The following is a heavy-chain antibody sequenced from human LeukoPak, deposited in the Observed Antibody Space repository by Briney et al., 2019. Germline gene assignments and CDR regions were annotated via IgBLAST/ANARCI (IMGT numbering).Heavy chain of an antibody. D-gene: IGHD4-17*01. J-gene: IGHJ4*02. V-gene: IGHV3-23*01. CDR1: GFTFSSYA. CDR2: ISGSVGST. CDR3: AKVYMTTVTTDY. Sequence: TAGSLRLSCAASGFTFSSYAMSWVRQAPAKGLERVSAISGSVGSTYYADPVRGRFTISRDNSKKTLYLQMNSLRAEDTAVYYCAKVYMTTVTTDYWGQGTLVTVSS.